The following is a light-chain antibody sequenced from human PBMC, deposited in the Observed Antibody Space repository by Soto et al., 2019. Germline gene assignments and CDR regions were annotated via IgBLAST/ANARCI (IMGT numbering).Light chain of an antibody. J-gene: IGLJ2*01. CDR1: SGHSNYA. Sequence: QPVLTQSPSASASLGASVKLTCTLSSGHSNYAIAWHQQQPEKGPRYLMKLNRDGSHSKGDGIPNRFSGSSSGAERYLTISSLQSEYEADYYCQTWGTGIVRFGGGTQLTVL. CDR2: LNRDGSH. V-gene: IGLV4-69*01. CDR3: QTWGTGIVR.